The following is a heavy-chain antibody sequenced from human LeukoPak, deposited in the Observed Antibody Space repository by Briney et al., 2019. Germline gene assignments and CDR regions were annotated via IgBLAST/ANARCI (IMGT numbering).Heavy chain of an antibody. J-gene: IGHJ4*02. D-gene: IGHD3-10*02. V-gene: IGHV3-21*01. CDR2: ISSSSSYI. Sequence: GGSLRLSCAASGFTFSSYGMNWVRQAPGKGLEWVSSISSSSSYIYYADSVKGRFTISRDNAKNSLYLQMNSLRAEDTAVYYCARGTMFPYYFDYWGQGTLVTVSS. CDR1: GFTFSSYG. CDR3: ARGTMFPYYFDY.